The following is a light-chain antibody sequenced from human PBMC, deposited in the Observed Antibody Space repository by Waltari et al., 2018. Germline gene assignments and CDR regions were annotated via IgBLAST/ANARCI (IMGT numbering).Light chain of an antibody. CDR2: GNS. CDR3: QSYDSSLSGWV. CDR1: SSNIGAGYD. V-gene: IGLV1-40*01. J-gene: IGLJ3*02. Sequence: HSVLTQPPSVSGAPGPRVTISCTGSSSNIGAGYDVHWYQQLPGTAPKLLIYGNSNRPSGVPDRFSGSKSGTSASLAITGLQAEDEADYYCQSYDSSLSGWVFGGGTKLTVL.